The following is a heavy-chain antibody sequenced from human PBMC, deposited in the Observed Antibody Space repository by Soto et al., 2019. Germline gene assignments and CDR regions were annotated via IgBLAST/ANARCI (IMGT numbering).Heavy chain of an antibody. Sequence: SLRPSCAPSGFTFSRHAIHWFRVSPGRGLEWVLAISRDGSYIYYTDSVKGRFTVSRDNSKNTVFVQMNRLIPDDTALYFCARTRNGGVADSFDSWGQRTPVT. CDR3: ARTRNGGVADSFDS. CDR1: GFTFSRHA. D-gene: IGHD3-3*01. V-gene: IGHV3-30*04. J-gene: IGHJ5*01. CDR2: ISRDGSYI.